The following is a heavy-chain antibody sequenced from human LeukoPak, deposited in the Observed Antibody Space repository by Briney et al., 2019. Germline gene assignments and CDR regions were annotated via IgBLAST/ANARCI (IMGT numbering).Heavy chain of an antibody. V-gene: IGHV3-7*04. Sequence: GGSLRLSCAASGFTFSAFYMSWVRQAPGKGLEWVANIKPDGSDKYYVDSVKGRLTISRDNAKNSLYLQMNSLRAEDTAVYYCARGSVAAANFDFWGQGTLVTVSS. CDR1: GFTFSAFY. CDR3: ARGSVAAANFDF. J-gene: IGHJ4*02. D-gene: IGHD2-15*01. CDR2: IKPDGSDK.